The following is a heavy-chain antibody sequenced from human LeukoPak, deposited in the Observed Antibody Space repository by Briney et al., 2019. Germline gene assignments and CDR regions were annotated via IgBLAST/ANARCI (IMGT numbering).Heavy chain of an antibody. D-gene: IGHD1-1*01. J-gene: IGHJ4*02. CDR1: GFTFSSYA. V-gene: IGHV3-64D*06. CDR3: VVQGWVFRAPTQYYFDY. Sequence: PGGSLRLSCSASGFTFSSYAMHWVRQAPGKGLEYVPGISSNGGSRYYADSVKGRYTISRDNSKNTLYLQMSSLRAEDTAVYYCVVQGWVFRAPTQYYFDYWGQGTLVTVSS. CDR2: ISSNGGSR.